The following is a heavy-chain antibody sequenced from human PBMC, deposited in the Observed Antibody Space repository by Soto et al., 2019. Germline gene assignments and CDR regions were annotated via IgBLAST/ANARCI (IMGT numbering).Heavy chain of an antibody. J-gene: IGHJ6*02. CDR1: GGAFSVYY. V-gene: IGHV4-34*01. CDR2: TNQSGST. CDR3: ARIWTTTDYYYYHMDV. Sequence: SETLSLTCAVYGGAFSVYYWSWSRQPPGKGWDGRGETNQSGSTNYTPSLKSRVTISVDTSKTQFSLKLSSVTAADTAVYYCARIWTTTDYYYYHMDVWGQGTSVTVSS. D-gene: IGHD4-4*01.